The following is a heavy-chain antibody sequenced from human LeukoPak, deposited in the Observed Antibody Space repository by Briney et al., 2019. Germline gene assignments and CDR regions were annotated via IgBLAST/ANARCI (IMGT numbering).Heavy chain of an antibody. CDR2: INHSGST. CDR3: ARGDYVWGSYRPYFDY. D-gene: IGHD3-16*02. Sequence: SETLSLTCAVYGGSFSGYYWSWIRQPPGEGLEWIGEINHSGSTNYNPSLKSRVTISVDTSKNQFSLKLSSVTAADTAVYYCARGDYVWGSYRPYFDYWGQGTLVTVSS. J-gene: IGHJ4*02. V-gene: IGHV4-34*01. CDR1: GGSFSGYY.